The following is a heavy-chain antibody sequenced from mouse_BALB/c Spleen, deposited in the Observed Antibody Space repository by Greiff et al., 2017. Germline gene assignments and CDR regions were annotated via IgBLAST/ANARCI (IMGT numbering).Heavy chain of an antibody. CDR2: ISSGSSTI. CDR3: ARGVYDYAGYWYFDV. Sequence: EVQGVESGGGLVQPGGSRKLSCAASGFTFSSFGMHWVRQAPEKGLEWVAYISSGSSTIYYADTVKGRFTISRDNPKNTLFLQMTSLRSEDTAMYYCARGVYDYAGYWYFDVWGAGTTVTVSS. CDR1: GFTFSSFG. J-gene: IGHJ1*01. D-gene: IGHD2-4*01. V-gene: IGHV5-17*02.